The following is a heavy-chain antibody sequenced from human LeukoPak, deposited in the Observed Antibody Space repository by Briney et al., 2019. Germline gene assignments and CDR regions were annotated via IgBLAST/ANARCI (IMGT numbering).Heavy chain of an antibody. J-gene: IGHJ5*02. Sequence: PGRSLRLSCAASGFTFDDYAMHWVRQAPGKGLEWVSGISWNSGSIGYADSVKGRFTISRDNAKNSLYLQMNSLRAEDTALYYCAKSRYSSSWFDPHNWFDPWGQGTLVTVSS. D-gene: IGHD6-13*01. CDR3: AKSRYSSSWFDPHNWFDP. V-gene: IGHV3-9*01. CDR1: GFTFDDYA. CDR2: ISWNSGSI.